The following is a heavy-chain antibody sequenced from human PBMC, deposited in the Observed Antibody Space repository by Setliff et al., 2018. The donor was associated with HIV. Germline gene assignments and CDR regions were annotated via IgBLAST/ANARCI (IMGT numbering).Heavy chain of an antibody. Sequence: SETLSLTCAVSGYSISSGYYWGWIRQPPGKGLEWIGSIYHSGSTYYNPSLKSRVTISVDTSKNQFSLKLSSLTAADTAVYYCARGGYGGNFDAFDIWGQGTMVTVSS. D-gene: IGHD4-17*01. V-gene: IGHV4-38-2*01. CDR2: IYHSGST. CDR3: ARGGYGGNFDAFDI. CDR1: GYSISSGYY. J-gene: IGHJ3*02.